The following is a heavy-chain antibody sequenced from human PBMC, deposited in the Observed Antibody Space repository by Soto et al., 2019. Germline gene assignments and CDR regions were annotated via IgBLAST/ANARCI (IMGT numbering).Heavy chain of an antibody. Sequence: QVYLVQSGAEVKKPGSSVSVSCKASGGTFSRSAISWVRQVPGQGLEWMGGIIPMFGTPNYAQKFQGRLTITADESTSTAYMEMSSLRSEDTAIYYCARERGYTYGLGGGHPFDPWGQGTLVTVSS. D-gene: IGHD1-1*01. CDR1: GGTFSRSA. V-gene: IGHV1-69*01. CDR2: IIPMFGTP. CDR3: ARERGYTYGLGGGHPFDP. J-gene: IGHJ5*02.